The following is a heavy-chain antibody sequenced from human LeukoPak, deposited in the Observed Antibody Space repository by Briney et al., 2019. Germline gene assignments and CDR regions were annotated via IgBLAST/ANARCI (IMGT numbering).Heavy chain of an antibody. Sequence: GGSLRLSCAASGFTFSSYSMHWVRQAPGKGLEYVSAISSNGGSTYYANSVKGRFTISRDNSKNTLYLQMGSLRADDMALYYCARAEFRAFDIWRRGTMVTV. CDR2: ISSNGGST. V-gene: IGHV3-64*01. CDR3: ARAEFRAFDI. J-gene: IGHJ3*02. CDR1: GFTFSSYS. D-gene: IGHD3-10*01.